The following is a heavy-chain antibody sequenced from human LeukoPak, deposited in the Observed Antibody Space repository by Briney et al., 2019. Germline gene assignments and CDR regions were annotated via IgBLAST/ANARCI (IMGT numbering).Heavy chain of an antibody. Sequence: SQTLSLTCAISGDSVSRNSAAWNWIRQSPSRGLEWLGRTYYRSKWYTDYAVSVKSRITINPDRSKNRFSLQLNSVTPEDTAVYYCARGRAVSGPFDSWGQGTLVTVSS. CDR2: TYYRSKWYT. CDR3: ARGRAVSGPFDS. J-gene: IGHJ4*02. CDR1: GDSVSRNSAA. D-gene: IGHD5/OR15-5a*01. V-gene: IGHV6-1*01.